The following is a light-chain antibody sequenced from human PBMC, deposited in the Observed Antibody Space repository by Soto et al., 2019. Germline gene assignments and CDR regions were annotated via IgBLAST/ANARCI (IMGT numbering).Light chain of an antibody. CDR2: DSD. V-gene: IGLV1-51*01. CDR3: GAWDDSLTVYV. Sequence: QSVLTQPPSWSASPGQEVTISCSGSISNIAANSVSWYQHLPGTAPKLLIYDSDRRPSGIPARFSGSKSGTSATLGITGLQTGDEADYYCGAWDDSLTVYVFGSGTKVTVL. J-gene: IGLJ1*01. CDR1: ISNIAANS.